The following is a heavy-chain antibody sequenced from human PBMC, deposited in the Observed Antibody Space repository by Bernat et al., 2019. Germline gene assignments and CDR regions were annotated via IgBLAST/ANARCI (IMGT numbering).Heavy chain of an antibody. Sequence: QLQLQESGPGLVKPSETLSLTCSVSGGSIGTINYFWGWIRQPPGKGLEWIGSVFYTGTTFYNPSLESRVTISVDTSKNQFSLKLSSVTDTDTAVYHCAKHYKPTQLSGTIGWFDPWGQGTLVTVSS. J-gene: IGHJ5*02. V-gene: IGHV4-39*01. D-gene: IGHD3-9*01. CDR3: AKHYKPTQLSGTIGWFDP. CDR1: GGSIGTINYF. CDR2: VFYTGTT.